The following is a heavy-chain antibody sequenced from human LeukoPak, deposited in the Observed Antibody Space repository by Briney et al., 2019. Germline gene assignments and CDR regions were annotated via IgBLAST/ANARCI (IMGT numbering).Heavy chain of an antibody. CDR1: GFTFSNFE. CDR2: ITRSSRII. V-gene: IGHV3-48*03. D-gene: IGHD3-16*02. J-gene: IGHJ4*02. Sequence: PGGSLRLSCAASGFTFSNFEMNWVRQIPGKGLEWLSFITRSSRIIYYADSVKGRFTISRDNANNSLHLQMNSLRVEDTGIYFCARGSTFGGVISDFWGRGTLVTVSS. CDR3: ARGSTFGGVISDF.